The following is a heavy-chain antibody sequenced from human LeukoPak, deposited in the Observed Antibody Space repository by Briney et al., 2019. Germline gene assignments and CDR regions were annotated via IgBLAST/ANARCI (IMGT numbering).Heavy chain of an antibody. J-gene: IGHJ4*02. V-gene: IGHV3-30-3*01. CDR2: ISYDGSNK. CDR3: ARGRTVTSPDY. CDR1: GFTFSSYA. Sequence: GGSLRLSCVASGFTFSSYAMHWVRQAPGKGLEWVAVISYDGSNKYYADSVKGRFTISRDNSKNTLYLQMNSLRAEDTAVYYCARGRTVTSPDYWGQGTLVTVSS. D-gene: IGHD4-17*01.